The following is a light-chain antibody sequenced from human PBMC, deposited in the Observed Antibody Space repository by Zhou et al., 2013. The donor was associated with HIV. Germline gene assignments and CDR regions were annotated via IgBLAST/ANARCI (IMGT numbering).Light chain of an antibody. J-gene: IGKJ1*01. CDR2: AAS. CDR3: QQYFRFPWT. CDR1: QDLSSD. Sequence: IQMTQSPSSLSASIGDRVTITCRASQDLSSDLAWYQQKPGKAPKLLIYAASTIQSGVASRFSGSGSGTDFTLAISSLQSEDFATYYCQQYFRFPWTFGQGTKVEIK. V-gene: IGKV1-8*01.